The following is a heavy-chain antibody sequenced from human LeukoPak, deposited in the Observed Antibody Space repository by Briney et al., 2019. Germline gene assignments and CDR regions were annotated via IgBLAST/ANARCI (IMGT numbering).Heavy chain of an antibody. CDR1: GFTFRSYG. J-gene: IGHJ6*03. CDR3: AKGYGWEASYYYYYMDV. D-gene: IGHD1-26*01. Sequence: GGSLRLSCAASGFTFRSYGMHWVRQAPAKVLGLVAFIRYDENNKYYADSVKGRFTIFRDNSRNTLYLQMHSLRAEDTAVYYCAKGYGWEASYYYYYMDVWGKGTTVTFSS. CDR2: IRYDENNK. V-gene: IGHV3-30*02.